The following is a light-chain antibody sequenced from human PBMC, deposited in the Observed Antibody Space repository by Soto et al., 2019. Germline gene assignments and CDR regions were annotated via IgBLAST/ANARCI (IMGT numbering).Light chain of an antibody. CDR1: SSDVGGYNY. CDR2: EVN. V-gene: IGLV2-8*01. Sequence: QSALNQPASVSGSPGQSITISCTGTSSDVGGYNYVSWYQQHPGKAPKLMVYEVNKRPSGVPDRFSGSKSGNTASLTVSGLQAEDEADYYCTSHAGTINFPYIFGTGTQLTVL. J-gene: IGLJ1*01. CDR3: TSHAGTINFPYI.